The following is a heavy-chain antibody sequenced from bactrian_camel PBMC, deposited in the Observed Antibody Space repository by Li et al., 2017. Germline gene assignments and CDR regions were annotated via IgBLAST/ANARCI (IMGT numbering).Heavy chain of an antibody. CDR2: IYSGDHST. D-gene: IGHD6*01. CDR1: GYYTRTNYC. J-gene: IGHJ4*01. V-gene: IGHV3S1*01. Sequence: QVQLVESGGGSVQAGGSLRLSCEASGYYTRTNYCTGWFRQAPGKEREGVALIYSGDHSTYYLDSVKGRFTISQDNAKDTLYLQMDNLKPEDTATYYCAAALSRGGWYPSSALSSARYNTWGQGTQVTVS. CDR3: AAALSRGGWYPSSALSSARYNT.